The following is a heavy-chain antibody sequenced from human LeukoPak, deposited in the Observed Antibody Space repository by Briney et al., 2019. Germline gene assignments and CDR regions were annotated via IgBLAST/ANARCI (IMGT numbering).Heavy chain of an antibody. CDR1: GGSISSYY. Sequence: SETLSLTCTVSGGSISSYYWSWIRQPAGKGLEWIGRIYTSGSTKYNPSLKSRVTISVDTSKNQFSLKLSSVTAADTAVYYCARDTALVVPAAIYYYMDVWGKGTTVTVSS. CDR2: IYTSGST. D-gene: IGHD2-2*02. CDR3: ARDTALVVPAAIYYYMDV. J-gene: IGHJ6*03. V-gene: IGHV4-4*07.